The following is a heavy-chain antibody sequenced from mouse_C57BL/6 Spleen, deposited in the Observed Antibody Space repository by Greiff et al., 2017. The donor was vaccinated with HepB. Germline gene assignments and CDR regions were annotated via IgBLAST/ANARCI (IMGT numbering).Heavy chain of an antibody. D-gene: IGHD2-4*01. CDR3: ARGGIYYDYDEGDYYAMDY. CDR2: INPNNGGT. CDR1: GYTFTDYN. J-gene: IGHJ4*01. V-gene: IGHV1-18*01. Sequence: EVQLQQSGPELVKPGASVKIPCKASGYTFTDYNMDWVKQSHGKSLEWIGDINPNNGGTIYNQKFKGKATLTVDKSSSTAYMELRSLTSEDTAVYYSARGGIYYDYDEGDYYAMDYWGQGTSVTVSS.